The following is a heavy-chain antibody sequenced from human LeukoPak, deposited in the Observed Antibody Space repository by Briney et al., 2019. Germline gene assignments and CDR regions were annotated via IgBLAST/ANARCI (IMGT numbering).Heavy chain of an antibody. V-gene: IGHV1-24*01. Sequence: ASVKVSCKVSGYTLTELSMHWVRQAPGKGLEWMGGFDPEDGETIYAQKFQGRVTMTEDTSTDTAYMELSSLRSEDTAVYYCATQDYGGNSYDYWGQGTLVTVSS. CDR2: FDPEDGET. CDR1: GYTLTELS. CDR3: ATQDYGGNSYDY. J-gene: IGHJ4*02. D-gene: IGHD4-23*01.